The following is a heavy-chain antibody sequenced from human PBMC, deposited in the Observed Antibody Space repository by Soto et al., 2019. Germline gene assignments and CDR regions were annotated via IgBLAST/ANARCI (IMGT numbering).Heavy chain of an antibody. CDR1: GYTFTGYY. CDR3: AVTWDRVDTASPAETSAGLDE. CDR2: INPNSGGT. V-gene: IGHV1-2*02. J-gene: IGHJ6*01. D-gene: IGHD5-18*01. Sequence: QVQLVQSGAEVKKSGASVKVSCRTSGYTFTGYYMHWVRQAPGQGLEWMGWINPNSGGTNYAQKFQGRVTMTRDTALRTAYMEMIRVTFDDTAVYYCAVTWDRVDTASPAETSAGLDEWGQGTTVIVSS.